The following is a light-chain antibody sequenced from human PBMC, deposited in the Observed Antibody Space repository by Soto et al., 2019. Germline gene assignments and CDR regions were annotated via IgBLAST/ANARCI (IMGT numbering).Light chain of an antibody. Sequence: ETVLTQSPASLSFSPGERATLSCRASQSVGHYLAWYQQKPGQPPRLLFFDASNRATGVPARFSAGGSGTDSLLIISNLPHDVFAVYCCQHSVRRPATFGGGTKVEI. CDR3: QHSVRRPAT. J-gene: IGKJ4*01. V-gene: IGKV3-11*01. CDR1: QSVGHY. CDR2: DAS.